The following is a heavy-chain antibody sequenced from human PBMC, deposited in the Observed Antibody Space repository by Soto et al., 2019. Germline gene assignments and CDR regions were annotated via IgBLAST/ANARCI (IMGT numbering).Heavy chain of an antibody. CDR1: GGSFSGYY. D-gene: IGHD2-21*02. CDR3: ARGRVTAILYYYGMDV. Sequence: SETLSLTYAVYGGSFSGYYWSWIRQPPGKGLEWIGEINHSGSTNYNPSLKSRVTISVDTSKNQFSLKLSSVTAADTAVYYCARGRVTAILYYYGMDVWGQGTTVTVSS. J-gene: IGHJ6*02. CDR2: INHSGST. V-gene: IGHV4-34*01.